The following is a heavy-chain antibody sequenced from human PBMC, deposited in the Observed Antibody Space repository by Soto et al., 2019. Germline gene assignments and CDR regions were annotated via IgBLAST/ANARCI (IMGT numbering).Heavy chain of an antibody. J-gene: IGHJ3*02. CDR3: AREAGYCITTSCYRRAFDT. CDR2: INTEGDST. CDR1: GFTFTGHW. D-gene: IGHD2-2*01. Sequence: EVQLVESGGDLVQPGGSLRLSCAASGFTFTGHWMHWVRQVPGKGLVWVARINTEGDSTNYADSVKGRFTISRDSATNKVYLQMNGLGVDDTSVYFCAREAGYCITTSCYRRAFDTWGQGTMVTVSS. V-gene: IGHV3-74*01.